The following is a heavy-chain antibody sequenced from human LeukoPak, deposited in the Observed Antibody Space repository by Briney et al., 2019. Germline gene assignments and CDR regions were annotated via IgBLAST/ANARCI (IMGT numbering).Heavy chain of an antibody. CDR3: ARSEYNWNEGGWFDP. D-gene: IGHD1-20*01. CDR1: GYTFTGYY. J-gene: IGHJ5*02. CDR2: INPNSGGT. V-gene: IGHV1-2*02. Sequence: ASVKVSCKASGYTFTGYYMHWVRQAPGQGLEWMGWINPNSGGTNYAQKFQGRVTMTRDTSISTAYMELSRLRSDDTAVYYCARSEYNWNEGGWFDPWGQGTLVTVSS.